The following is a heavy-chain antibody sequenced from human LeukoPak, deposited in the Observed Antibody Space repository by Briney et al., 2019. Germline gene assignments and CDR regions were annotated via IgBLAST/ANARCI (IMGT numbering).Heavy chain of an antibody. CDR2: INPNSGGT. CDR1: GFTFTAYY. Sequence: ASVKVSCKDSGFTFTAYYIHWVRQAPGQGLEWMGWINPNSGGTNYAQKVQGRVTMTRDTSISTAYMELSRLRSDDTAVYYCARVWVTFDAFDIWGQGIVVTVSS. CDR3: ARVWVTFDAFDI. V-gene: IGHV1-2*02. J-gene: IGHJ3*02. D-gene: IGHD5-18*01.